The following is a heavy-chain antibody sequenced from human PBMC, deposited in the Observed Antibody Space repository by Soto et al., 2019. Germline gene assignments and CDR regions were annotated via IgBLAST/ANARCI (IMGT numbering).Heavy chain of an antibody. CDR1: GGSISSSNW. J-gene: IGHJ5*02. CDR2: IYHSGST. D-gene: IGHD3-10*01. Sequence: SETLSLTCAVSGGSISSSNWWSWVRQPPGKGLEWIGEIYHSGSTNYNPSLKSRVTISVDTSKNQFSLKLSSVTAADTAVYYCARHARPLLWFGEPKGALDPWGQGTLVTVSS. CDR3: ARHARPLLWFGEPKGALDP. V-gene: IGHV4-4*02.